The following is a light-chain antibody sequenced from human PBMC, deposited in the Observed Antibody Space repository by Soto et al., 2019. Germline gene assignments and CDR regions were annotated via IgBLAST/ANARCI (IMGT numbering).Light chain of an antibody. CDR3: QQYNKWPIT. CDR1: QSVGSL. J-gene: IGKJ5*01. CDR2: GAS. Sequence: EIVMTQSPATLSVSPGEGATLSCRASQSVGSLLAWYQQKPGQAPRLLIYGASTRAAGLPDRFSGSGSGTEFTLSISSLQSEDFAVYYCQQYNKWPITFGQGTRLEIK. V-gene: IGKV3-15*01.